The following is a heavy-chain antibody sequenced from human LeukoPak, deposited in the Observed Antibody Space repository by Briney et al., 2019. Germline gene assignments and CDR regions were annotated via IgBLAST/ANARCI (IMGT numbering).Heavy chain of an antibody. CDR1: GFIFSNYG. D-gene: IGHD5-24*01. CDR3: ARDGKATNDY. V-gene: IGHV3-30*03. CDR2: ISYDGSNK. J-gene: IGHJ4*02. Sequence: PGGSLRLSCAASGFIFSNYGMHWVRQAPGKGLEWVAVISYDGSNKYYADSVKGRFTISRDNSKNTLYLQMNSLRAEDMAVYYCARDGKATNDYWGQGTLVAVSS.